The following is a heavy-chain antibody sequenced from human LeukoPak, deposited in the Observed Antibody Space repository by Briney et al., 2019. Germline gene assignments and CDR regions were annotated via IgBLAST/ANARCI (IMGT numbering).Heavy chain of an antibody. Sequence: SETLSLTCAVYGVSFNAYYWSWIRQPPGKGLEWIGEIDHSGSTNYNPSLKSRVTISVDTSKNQFSLKLSSVTAADTAVYYCARGFRHYDPWGQGTLVTVSS. J-gene: IGHJ5*02. CDR3: ARGFRHYDP. CDR2: IDHSGST. CDR1: GVSFNAYY. D-gene: IGHD3-10*01. V-gene: IGHV4-34*01.